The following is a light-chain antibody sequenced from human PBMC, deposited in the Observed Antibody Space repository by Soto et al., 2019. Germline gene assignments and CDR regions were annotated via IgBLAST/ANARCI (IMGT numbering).Light chain of an antibody. Sequence: DLQMTQSPSSLSASVGDRVTITCRASQSISSYLNWYQQKPGKAPSLLIYLDSTLHSGVSSRFSGRGSGTDFTLTISNLQPEDVATYYCQQSYGSPYTFGQGTRLEIK. CDR3: QQSYGSPYT. CDR2: LDS. J-gene: IGKJ2*01. V-gene: IGKV1-39*01. CDR1: QSISSY.